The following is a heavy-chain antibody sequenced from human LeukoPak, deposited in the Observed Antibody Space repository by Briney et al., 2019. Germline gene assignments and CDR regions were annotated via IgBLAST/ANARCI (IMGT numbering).Heavy chain of an antibody. CDR3: AREGFCRGTNCPLQH. V-gene: IGHV1-2*02. D-gene: IGHD2-2*01. J-gene: IGHJ1*01. Sequence: ASVKVSCKASGYTFTGYYMHWVRQAPGQGLEWMGWINPNSGGTNYAQKFQGRVTMTTDTSISTAYMDLRRLRSDDTAIYYCAREGFCRGTNCPLQHWGQGTPVTVSS. CDR1: GYTFTGYY. CDR2: INPNSGGT.